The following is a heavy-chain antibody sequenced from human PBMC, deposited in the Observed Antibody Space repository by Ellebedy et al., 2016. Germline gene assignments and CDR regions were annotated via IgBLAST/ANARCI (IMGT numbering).Heavy chain of an antibody. V-gene: IGHV1-18*01. J-gene: IGHJ3*02. D-gene: IGHD3-22*01. CDR3: ARVSGPDFITMIVVAHNEGAYDAFDI. CDR1: GYTFTSYG. Sequence: ASVKVSXXASGYTFTSYGISWVRQAPGQGLEWMGWISAYNGNTNYAQKLQGRVTMTTDTSTSTAYMELRSLRSDDTAVYYCARVSGPDFITMIVVAHNEGAYDAFDIWGQGTMVTVSS. CDR2: ISAYNGNT.